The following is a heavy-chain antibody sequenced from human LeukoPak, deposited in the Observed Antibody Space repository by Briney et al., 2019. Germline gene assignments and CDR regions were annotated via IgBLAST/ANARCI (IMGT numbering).Heavy chain of an antibody. V-gene: IGHV3-53*01. D-gene: IGHD3-22*01. J-gene: IGHJ4*02. CDR2: LYHGGST. CDR1: GFTVSTNY. Sequence: GGSLRLSCAASGFTVSTNYMSWVRQAPGKGLEWVSVLYHGGSTYYADSVKGRFTISRDNSNNTLYLQMNRLRVKDTAVYYCAKGDYYDLDYWGQGTLVTVSS. CDR3: AKGDYYDLDY.